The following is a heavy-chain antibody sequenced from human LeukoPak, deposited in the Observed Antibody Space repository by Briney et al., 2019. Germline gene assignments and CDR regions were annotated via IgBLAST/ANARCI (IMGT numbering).Heavy chain of an antibody. J-gene: IGHJ6*04. CDR1: GFTFSDYY. V-gene: IGHV3-11*04. Sequence: GGSLRLSCTGSGFTFSDYYMSWIRQAPGKGLEWVSYISSSGSMISDADSVKGRFTISRDNAKKSLYLQMNSLRAEDTAVYYCAELGITMIGGVWGKGTTVTISS. CDR2: ISSSGSMI. D-gene: IGHD3-10*02. CDR3: AELGITMIGGV.